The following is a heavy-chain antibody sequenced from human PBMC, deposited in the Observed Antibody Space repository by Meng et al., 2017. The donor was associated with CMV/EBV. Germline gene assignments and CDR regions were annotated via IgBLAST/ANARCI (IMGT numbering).Heavy chain of an antibody. CDR2: INHSGST. V-gene: IGHV4-34*01. CDR3: ARGSIAARLGLGD. CDR1: GGSFSGYY. J-gene: IGHJ4*02. D-gene: IGHD6-6*01. Sequence: VTLRQWGAGLLKPSETPALTCAVYGGSFSGYYWSWIRQPPGKGLEWIGEINHSGSTNYNPSLKSRVTISVDTSKNQFSLKLSSVTAADTAVYYCARGSIAARLGLGDWGQGTLVTVSS.